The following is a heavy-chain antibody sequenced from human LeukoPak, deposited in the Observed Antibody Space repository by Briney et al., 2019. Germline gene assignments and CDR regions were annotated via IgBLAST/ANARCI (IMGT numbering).Heavy chain of an antibody. D-gene: IGHD2-15*01. Sequence: RGSLRLSCAASGFTSSAYTMNSVRQAPGKGRKWVSSISYSSYISYADSVKGRFTISRDNAKNSLYLQMNSLRAEDTAVYYCARGVANTYYVDYWGQGTPVTVSS. V-gene: IGHV3-21*01. CDR1: GFTSSAYT. CDR2: ISYSSYI. J-gene: IGHJ4*02. CDR3: ARGVANTYYVDY.